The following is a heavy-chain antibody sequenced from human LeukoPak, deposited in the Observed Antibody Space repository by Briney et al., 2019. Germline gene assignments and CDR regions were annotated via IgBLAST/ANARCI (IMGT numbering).Heavy chain of an antibody. Sequence: SVKVSCKASGGTFSSYAISWVRQAPGQGLEWMGRIIPILGIANYAQKFQGRVTITADKSTSTAYMELSSLRSEDTAVYYCAREVGYYYGSGKPYYYGMDVWGQGTTDTVSS. CDR1: GGTFSSYA. J-gene: IGHJ6*02. CDR3: AREVGYYYGSGKPYYYGMDV. V-gene: IGHV1-69*04. D-gene: IGHD3-10*01. CDR2: IIPILGIA.